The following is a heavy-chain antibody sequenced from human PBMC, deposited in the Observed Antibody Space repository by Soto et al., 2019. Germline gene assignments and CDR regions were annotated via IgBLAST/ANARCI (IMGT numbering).Heavy chain of an antibody. CDR1: GGSISSYY. CDR2: IYYSGST. Sequence: KTWETLSLTCTVSGGSISSYYWSWIRQPPGKGLEWIGYIYYSGSTNYNPSLKSRVTISVDTSKNQFSLKLSSVTAADTAVYYCARRGLYGSGSYYLDYWGQGTLVTVSS. D-gene: IGHD3-10*01. V-gene: IGHV4-59*01. CDR3: ARRGLYGSGSYYLDY. J-gene: IGHJ4*02.